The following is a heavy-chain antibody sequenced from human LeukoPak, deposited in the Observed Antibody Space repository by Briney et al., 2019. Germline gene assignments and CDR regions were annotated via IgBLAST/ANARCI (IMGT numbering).Heavy chain of an antibody. V-gene: IGHV3-23*01. CDR3: AKGLPYYYDSSGLDYFDY. D-gene: IGHD3-22*01. Sequence: PGGSPRLSCAASGFTFSSYAMSWVRQAPGKGLEWVSAISGSGGSTYYADSVKGRFTISRDNSKNTLYLQMNSLRAEDTAVYYCAKGLPYYYDSSGLDYFDYWGQGTLVTVSS. CDR2: ISGSGGST. J-gene: IGHJ4*02. CDR1: GFTFSSYA.